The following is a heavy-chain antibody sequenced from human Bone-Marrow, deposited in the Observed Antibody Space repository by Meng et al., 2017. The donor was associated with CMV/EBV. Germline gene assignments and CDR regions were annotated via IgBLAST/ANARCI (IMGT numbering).Heavy chain of an antibody. CDR2: IRYDGSNK. D-gene: IGHD4-11*01. Sequence: GESLKISCAASGFTFSSYAMSWVRQAPGKGLEWVAFIRYDGSNKYYADSVKGRFTISRDNSKNTLYLQMNSLRAEDTAVYYCAIPLSPYSNRDAFDIWGQGTMVTVSS. V-gene: IGHV3-30*02. CDR1: GFTFSSYA. CDR3: AIPLSPYSNRDAFDI. J-gene: IGHJ3*02.